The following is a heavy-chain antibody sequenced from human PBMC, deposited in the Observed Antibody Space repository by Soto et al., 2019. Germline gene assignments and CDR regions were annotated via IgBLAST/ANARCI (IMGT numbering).Heavy chain of an antibody. Sequence: SVKVSCKASGGTFSSYAISWVRQAPGQGLEWMGGIIPIFGTANYAQKFQGRVTITADESTSTAYMELSSLRSEGTAVYYCASPIRDCSGGSCYPQNYYYYGMDVWGQGTTVTVSS. J-gene: IGHJ6*02. D-gene: IGHD2-15*01. CDR3: ASPIRDCSGGSCYPQNYYYYGMDV. CDR2: IIPIFGTA. V-gene: IGHV1-69*13. CDR1: GGTFSSYA.